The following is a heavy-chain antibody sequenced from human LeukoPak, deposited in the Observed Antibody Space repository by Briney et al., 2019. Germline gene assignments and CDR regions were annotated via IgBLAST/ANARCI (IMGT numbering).Heavy chain of an antibody. CDR1: GFTFSTYA. CDR3: AKRGDTGYDFSFDS. CDR2: MRYDGNFE. Sequence: GGSLRLSCAASGFTFSTYAMHWVRQAPGKGLEGVAFMRYDGNFEDYVDSVKGRFTISRDNSKKTLYLQMKSLRPEDTAVYYCAKRGDTGYDFSFDSWGQGTLVIVSS. V-gene: IGHV3-30*02. J-gene: IGHJ4*02. D-gene: IGHD5-12*01.